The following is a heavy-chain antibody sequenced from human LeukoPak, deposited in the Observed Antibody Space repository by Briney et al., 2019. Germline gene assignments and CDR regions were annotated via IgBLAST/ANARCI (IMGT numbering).Heavy chain of an antibody. J-gene: IGHJ4*02. Sequence: PGGSLRLSCAASGFTFSDYAMSWVRQAPGKGLEWVSTISNSGGSTRYADSLKGRFTISRDNSKSTLYLQMNSLRAEDTAIYYCTKDVGVILFDYWGQGTLVTVSS. CDR2: ISNSGGST. CDR1: GFTFSDYA. CDR3: TKDVGVILFDY. D-gene: IGHD3-16*01. V-gene: IGHV3-23*01.